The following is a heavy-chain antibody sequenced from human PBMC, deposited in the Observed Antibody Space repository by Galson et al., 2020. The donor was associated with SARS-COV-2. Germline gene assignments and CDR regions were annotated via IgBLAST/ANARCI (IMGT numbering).Heavy chain of an antibody. J-gene: IGHJ3*02. Sequence: SETLSLTCTVSGGSISSGSYYWSWIRQPAGKGLEWIGRIYTSGSTNYNPSLKSRVTISVDTSKNQFSLKLSSVTAADTAVYYCARLSAKYNQKYYYGEDDAFDIWGQGTMVTVSS. CDR2: IYTSGST. V-gene: IGHV4-61*02. D-gene: IGHD3-10*01. CDR3: ARLSAKYNQKYYYGEDDAFDI. CDR1: GGSISSGSYY.